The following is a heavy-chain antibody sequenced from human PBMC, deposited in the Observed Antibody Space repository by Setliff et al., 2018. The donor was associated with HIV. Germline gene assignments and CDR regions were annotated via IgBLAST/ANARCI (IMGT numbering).Heavy chain of an antibody. Sequence: PGGSLRLSCAASGFTFSSYSMNWVRQAPGKGLEWVSYISSSSSTIYYADSVKGRFTISRDNSQNTLYLQMNSLRADDTAIYYCAKGFRPVDTALVSGPTYWGQGIRVTVSS. CDR2: ISSSSSTI. D-gene: IGHD5-18*01. V-gene: IGHV3-48*01. CDR1: GFTFSSYS. J-gene: IGHJ4*02. CDR3: AKGFRPVDTALVSGPTY.